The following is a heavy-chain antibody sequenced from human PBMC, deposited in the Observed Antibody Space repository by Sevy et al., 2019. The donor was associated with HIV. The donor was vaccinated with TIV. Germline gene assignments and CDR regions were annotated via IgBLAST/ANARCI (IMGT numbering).Heavy chain of an antibody. J-gene: IGHJ4*02. D-gene: IGHD2-8*01. CDR1: GFTFSKYS. CDR3: AREGCTKPHDY. Sequence: GGSLRLSCAASGFTFSKYSMSWVRQPPGKVLEWVSTLSSGCGEINYADSVKGRFTISRDNSKSSVYLQMNNLRPEDTAVYYCAREGCTKPHDYWGQGTLVTVSS. CDR2: LSSGCGEI. V-gene: IGHV3-23*01.